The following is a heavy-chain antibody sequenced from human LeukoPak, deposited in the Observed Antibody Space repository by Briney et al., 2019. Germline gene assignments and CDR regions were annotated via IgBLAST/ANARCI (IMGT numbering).Heavy chain of an antibody. CDR2: INAGNGNT. Sequence: ASVKVSCKASGYTFTSYAMHWVRQAPGQRLEWMGWINAGNGNTKYSQKFQGRVTITRDTSASTAYMELSSLRSEDTAVYYCARDYDILTGYDYWGQGTLVTVSS. J-gene: IGHJ4*02. D-gene: IGHD3-9*01. CDR1: GYTFTSYA. V-gene: IGHV1-3*01. CDR3: ARDYDILTGYDY.